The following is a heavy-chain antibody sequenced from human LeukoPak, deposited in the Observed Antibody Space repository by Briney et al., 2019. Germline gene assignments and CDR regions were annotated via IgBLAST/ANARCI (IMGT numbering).Heavy chain of an antibody. D-gene: IGHD2-15*01. CDR3: ARHIVVVVAATPTGIDWFDP. CDR1: GGSISSNTYY. CDR2: FFYSGSS. J-gene: IGHJ5*02. Sequence: SETLSLTCTVSGGSISSNTYYWGWIRQPPGKGLEWIGSFFYSGSSYYNPSLKSRVTIPVDTSKNQFSLKLSSVTAADTAVYYCARHIVVVVAATPTGIDWFDPWGQGTLVTVSS. V-gene: IGHV4-39*01.